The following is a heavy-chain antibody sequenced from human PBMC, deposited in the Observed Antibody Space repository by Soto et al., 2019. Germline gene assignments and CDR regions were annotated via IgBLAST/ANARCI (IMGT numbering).Heavy chain of an antibody. Sequence: SETLSLTCTVSGGSISSGGYYWSWIRQHPGKGLEWIGYIYYSGSTYYNPSLKSRVTISVDTSKNQFSLKLSSVTAADTAVYYCARSPQSNEYYYEDYWGQGTPVTVYS. D-gene: IGHD3-22*01. CDR2: IYYSGST. CDR1: GGSISSGGYY. J-gene: IGHJ4*02. V-gene: IGHV4-31*03. CDR3: ARSPQSNEYYYEDY.